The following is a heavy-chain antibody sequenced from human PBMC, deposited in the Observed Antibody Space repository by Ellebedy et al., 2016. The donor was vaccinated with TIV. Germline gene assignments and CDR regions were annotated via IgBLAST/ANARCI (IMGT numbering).Heavy chain of an antibody. Sequence: SLKISCAASGFTFSSYWMSWVRQAPGKGLEWVSGISWNSGSIGYADSVKGRFTISRDNAKNSLYLQMNSLRAEDTALYYCAKDFYDSAWGQGTLVTVSS. D-gene: IGHD3-3*01. CDR3: AKDFYDSA. J-gene: IGHJ5*02. CDR1: GFTFSSYW. CDR2: ISWNSGSI. V-gene: IGHV3-9*01.